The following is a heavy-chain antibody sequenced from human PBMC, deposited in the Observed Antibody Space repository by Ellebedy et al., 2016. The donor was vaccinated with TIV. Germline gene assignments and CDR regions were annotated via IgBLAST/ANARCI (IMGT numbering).Heavy chain of an antibody. D-gene: IGHD1-26*01. CDR2: ISYDGNHK. J-gene: IGHJ6*02. Sequence: PGGSLRLSCAVSGFTITSYGMHWVRQAPGKGLEWVAVISYDGNHKYYADSVKGRFTISRDNSKNTLYLQMNSLRAEETAVYYCARDGDSGNNSGGYGMDVWGQGTTVTVSS. V-gene: IGHV3-30*03. CDR3: ARDGDSGNNSGGYGMDV. CDR1: GFTITSYG.